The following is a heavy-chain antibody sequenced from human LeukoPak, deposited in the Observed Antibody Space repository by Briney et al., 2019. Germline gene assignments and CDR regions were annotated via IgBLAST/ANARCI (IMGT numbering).Heavy chain of an antibody. CDR3: ARVGGTDAYDI. CDR1: GFTFKNYV. J-gene: IGHJ3*02. D-gene: IGHD1-26*01. CDR2: ITTSGGST. Sequence: GGSLRLSCAASGFTFKNYVMSWVRLAPGKGLEWVSTITTSGGSTYYADSVKGRFSISRDNSKNTAYLQMNGLKAEDTAVYYCARVGGTDAYDIWGQGTMVTVSS. V-gene: IGHV3-23*01.